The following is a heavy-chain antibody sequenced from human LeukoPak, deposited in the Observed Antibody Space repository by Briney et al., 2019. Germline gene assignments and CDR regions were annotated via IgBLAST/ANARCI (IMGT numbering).Heavy chain of an antibody. V-gene: IGHV3-7*01. CDR2: IKKDGSET. CDR1: GFDFSDFW. Sequence: PGGSLGLSCAAAGFDFSDFWMSWVRHVPGKGLEWVATIKKDGSETHYVESVKGRFTISRHNADSSLFLQMNSLRAEDTAVYYCARDYKSPDFWAGYPPYHHDHWGQGTLVTVSS. D-gene: IGHD3/OR15-3a*01. CDR3: ARDYKSPDFWAGYPPYHHDH. J-gene: IGHJ4*02.